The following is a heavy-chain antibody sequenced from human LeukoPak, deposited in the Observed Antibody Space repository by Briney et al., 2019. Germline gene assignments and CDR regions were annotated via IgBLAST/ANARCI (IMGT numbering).Heavy chain of an antibody. V-gene: IGHV3-21*01. CDR1: GFTFSSYS. CDR3: ARAEYCSTTSCLPGSDGYDYYYMDV. Sequence: GGSLRLSCAASGFTFSSYSMNWVRQAPGKGLEWVSSISSSSTYIYYADSVKGRFTISRDNAKNSLFLQMHSLRADDTAVYYCARAEYCSTTSCLPGSDGYDYYYMDVWGKGTTVTVSS. J-gene: IGHJ6*03. CDR2: ISSSSTYI. D-gene: IGHD2-2*01.